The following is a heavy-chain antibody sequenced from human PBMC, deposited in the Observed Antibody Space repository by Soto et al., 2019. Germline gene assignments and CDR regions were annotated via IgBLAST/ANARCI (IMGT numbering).Heavy chain of an antibody. V-gene: IGHV3-23*01. CDR2: ISGSGGST. J-gene: IGHJ4*02. D-gene: IGHD3-22*01. CDR3: AKDRPDYYYDRSDLFDY. CDR1: GFTFSSYA. Sequence: GGSLRLSCAASGFTFSSYAMSWVRQAPGKGLEWVSAISGSGGSTYYADSVKGRFTISRDNSKNTLYLQMNSLRAEDTAVYYCAKDRPDYYYDRSDLFDYWGQGTLVTVSS.